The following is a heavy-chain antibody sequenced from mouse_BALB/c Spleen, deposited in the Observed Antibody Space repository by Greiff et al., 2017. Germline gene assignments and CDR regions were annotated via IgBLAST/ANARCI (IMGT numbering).Heavy chain of an antibody. Sequence: VQLKQSGAELVKPGASVKLSCTASGFNIKDTYMHWVKQRPEQGLEWIGRIDPANGNTKYDPKFQGKATITADTSSNTAYLQLSSLTSEDTAVYYCALYDYDAYWGQGTLVTVSA. J-gene: IGHJ3*01. CDR2: IDPANGNT. D-gene: IGHD2-4*01. CDR1: GFNIKDTY. CDR3: ALYDYDAY. V-gene: IGHV14-3*02.